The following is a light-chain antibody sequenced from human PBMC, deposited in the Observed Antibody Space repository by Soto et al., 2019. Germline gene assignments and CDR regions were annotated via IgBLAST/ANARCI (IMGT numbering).Light chain of an antibody. CDR2: DAS. CDR3: QQRSNWPPGT. V-gene: IGKV3-11*01. Sequence: EVVLTQSPATLSLSPGERAILTCWASQTIDDHLAWYQQKPGQAPRLLIYDASNRATGIPVRFSGSGSGTEFTLTISSLEPEDFGVYYCQQRSNWPPGTFGGGTKVEIK. CDR1: QTIDDH. J-gene: IGKJ4*02.